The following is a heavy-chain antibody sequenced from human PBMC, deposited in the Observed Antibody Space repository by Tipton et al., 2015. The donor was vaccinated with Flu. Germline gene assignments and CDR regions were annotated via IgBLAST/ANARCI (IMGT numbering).Heavy chain of an antibody. CDR3: ARHSSSARGWFDP. D-gene: IGHD1-26*01. Sequence: TLSLTCTVSGGSVTSFTYFWGWIRQPPGKGLEWIGSINYSDRSYYNPSLKNRVTLSLDTSKNQFSLTLTSVTAADTAVYYCARHSSSARGWFDPWGQGTLVTVSS. J-gene: IGHJ5*02. V-gene: IGHV4-39*07. CDR1: GGSVTSFTYF. CDR2: INYSDRS.